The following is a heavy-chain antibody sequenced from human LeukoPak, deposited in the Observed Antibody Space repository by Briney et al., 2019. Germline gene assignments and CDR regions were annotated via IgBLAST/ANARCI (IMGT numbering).Heavy chain of an antibody. J-gene: IGHJ4*02. CDR3: AKDRPTYTTGLYFDF. CDR2: ICSSDGST. V-gene: IGHV3-23*01. D-gene: IGHD2/OR15-2a*01. CDR1: GFTFSSYA. Sequence: GGSLRLSCAASGFTFSSYAMIWVRQAPGKGLEWVSAICSSDGSTYYADSVKGRFSTSRDNSKNTLYLQMNSLRAEDTAIYYCAKDRPTYTTGLYFDFWGQGTLVTVSS.